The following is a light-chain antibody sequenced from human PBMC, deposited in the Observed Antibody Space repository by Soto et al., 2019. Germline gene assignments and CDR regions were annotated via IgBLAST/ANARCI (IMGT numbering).Light chain of an antibody. CDR3: NAYTSSSTLV. V-gene: IGLV2-14*03. J-gene: IGLJ2*01. CDR1: SSDVGGYNF. CDR2: NVY. Sequence: QSALTQPASVSGSPGQSITISCTGTSSDVGGYNFVSWYQQHPGKAPKLMLYNVYDRPSGISARFSGSRSGNTASLTNSGLQAEDEAHYYCNAYTSSSTLVFGGGTKLTVL.